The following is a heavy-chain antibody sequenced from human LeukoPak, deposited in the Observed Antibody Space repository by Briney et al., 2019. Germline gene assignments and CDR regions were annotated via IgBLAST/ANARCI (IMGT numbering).Heavy chain of an antibody. CDR1: GGSFSGYY. Sequence: KSSETLSLTCAVYGGSFSGYYWSWIRQPPGKGLEWIGEINHSGSTNYNPSPKSRVTISVDTSKNQFSLKLSSVTAADTAVYYCARGWVESFYYYYYGMDVWGQGTTVTVSS. D-gene: IGHD1-26*01. CDR3: ARGWVESFYYYYYGMDV. V-gene: IGHV4-34*01. CDR2: INHSGST. J-gene: IGHJ6*02.